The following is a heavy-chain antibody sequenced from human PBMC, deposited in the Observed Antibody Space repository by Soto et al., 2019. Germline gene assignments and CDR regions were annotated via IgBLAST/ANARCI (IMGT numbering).Heavy chain of an antibody. CDR2: ISYDGSNK. J-gene: IGHJ6*02. D-gene: IGHD6-25*01. CDR1: GFTFSSYG. V-gene: IGHV3-30*18. CDR3: AKDRRPNYYCSMDV. Sequence: QVQLVESGGGVVQPGRSLRLSCAASGFTFSSYGMHWVRQAPGKGLGWVAVISYDGSNKYYADSVKGRFTISRDNSKNTLYLQMNSLRAEDTAVYYCAKDRRPNYYCSMDVWGQGTTVTVSS.